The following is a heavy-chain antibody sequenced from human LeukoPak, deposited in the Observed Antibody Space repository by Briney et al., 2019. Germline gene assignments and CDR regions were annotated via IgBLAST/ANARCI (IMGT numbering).Heavy chain of an antibody. D-gene: IGHD2-21*02. CDR2: IWYDGGEK. V-gene: IGHV3-33*06. CDR3: AKESAYCGSDCRSLSDY. J-gene: IGHJ4*02. CDR1: GFTFRDYG. Sequence: PGGSLRLSCAASGFTFRDYGMHWVRQAPGKGLEWVSVIWYDGGEKHYADSVKGRFTISRDNSKNTLYLQMNSLRAEDTAVYYCAKESAYCGSDCRSLSDYWGQGTLVTVSS.